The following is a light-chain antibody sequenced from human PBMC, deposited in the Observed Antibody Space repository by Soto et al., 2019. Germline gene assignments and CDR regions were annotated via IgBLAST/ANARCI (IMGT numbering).Light chain of an antibody. V-gene: IGLV1-40*01. CDR1: SSNIGAGYD. J-gene: IGLJ3*02. CDR3: QSYDSSLSGSGV. Sequence: QAVVTQPPSVSGAPGQRVTISCTGSSSNIGAGYDVHWYQQLPGTAPKLLIYGNGNRPSGVPDRFSGSKSGTSASLVITGLQAEDEADYHCQSYDSSLSGSGVFGGGTKLTVL. CDR2: GNG.